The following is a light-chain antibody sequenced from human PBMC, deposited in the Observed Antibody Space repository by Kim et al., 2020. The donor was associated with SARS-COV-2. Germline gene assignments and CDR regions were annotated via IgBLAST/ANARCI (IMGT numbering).Light chain of an antibody. J-gene: IGLJ3*02. CDR1: SSNSGSNS. V-gene: IGLV1-44*01. CDR2: YNS. Sequence: GQTITISCFGSSSNSGSNSVSWYQQFPGTAPNILMYYNSQRPSGVPDRFSGSKSGTSGSLVISGLQSDDEADYYCATWDDSLNGWVFGGGTQLTVL. CDR3: ATWDDSLNGWV.